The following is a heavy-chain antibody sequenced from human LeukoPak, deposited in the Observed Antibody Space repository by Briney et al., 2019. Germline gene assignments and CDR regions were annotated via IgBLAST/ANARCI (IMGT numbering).Heavy chain of an antibody. CDR1: GFTFSNYG. CDR2: ISGSGGST. V-gene: IGHV3-23*01. D-gene: IGHD7-27*01. CDR3: VRDLHWGGFDV. Sequence: PGGSLRLSCAASGFTFSNYGMSWVRQAPGKGLEWVSAISGSGGSTYYADSVMGRFSISRDNPKSTVSLQMSSLRAEDTALYYCVRDLHWGGFDVWGQGTMVIVSS. J-gene: IGHJ3*01.